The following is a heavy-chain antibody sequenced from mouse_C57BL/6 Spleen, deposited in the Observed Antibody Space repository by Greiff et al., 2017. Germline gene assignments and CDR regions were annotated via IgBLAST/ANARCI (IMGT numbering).Heavy chain of an antibody. CDR3: TRSYYYGSSFWFAY. Sequence: QVQLQQPGAELVKPGASVKLSCKASGYTFTSYWMHWVKQRPGRGLEWIGRIDPNSGGTKYNEKFKSKATLTVDKPSSTAYMQLSSLTSEDSAVDYCTRSYYYGSSFWFAYWGQGTLVTVSA. D-gene: IGHD1-1*01. CDR2: IDPNSGGT. J-gene: IGHJ3*01. V-gene: IGHV1-72*01. CDR1: GYTFTSYW.